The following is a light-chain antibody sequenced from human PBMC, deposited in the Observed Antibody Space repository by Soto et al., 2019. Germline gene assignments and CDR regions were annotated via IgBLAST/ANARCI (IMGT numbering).Light chain of an antibody. CDR1: QSVSNN. CDR3: QQYNVWPAT. J-gene: IGKJ5*01. CDR2: DAS. Sequence: EKVMTQSPATLSVSPGERAALSCRASQSVSNNLAWYQQRPGLAPRLLIFDASTRATGIPARFSGSGSETEFTLTISSLQSEDFAVYFCQQYNVWPATFGQGTRLEIK. V-gene: IGKV3-15*01.